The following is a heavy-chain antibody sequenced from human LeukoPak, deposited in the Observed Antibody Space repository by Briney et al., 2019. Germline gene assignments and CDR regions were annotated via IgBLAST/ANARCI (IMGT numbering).Heavy chain of an antibody. V-gene: IGHV1-2*02. D-gene: IGHD1-26*01. CDR1: GYTFTAYY. CDR2: IKCDSGGT. Sequence: ASVKVSCKASGYTFTAYYMHWVPQAPGQGLEWMGWIKCDSGGTEYSRNYRGRVTMTRDTSISTAYMELTRLTSDDTAVYLGSNWAAGAAFDSWGQGTQVTVSS. CDR3: SNWAAGAAFDS. J-gene: IGHJ4*02.